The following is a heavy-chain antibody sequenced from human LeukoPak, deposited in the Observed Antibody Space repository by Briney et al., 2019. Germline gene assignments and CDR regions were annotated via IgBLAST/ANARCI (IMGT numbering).Heavy chain of an antibody. CDR1: GGSISSGGYY. D-gene: IGHD3/OR15-3a*01. CDR2: IYHSGST. V-gene: IGHV4-30-2*01. Sequence: PSETLSLTCTVSGGSISSGGYYWSWIRQPPGKGLEWIGYIYHSGSTYYNPSLKSRVTISVDRSKNQFSLKLSSVTAADTAVYYCARDSKGLGIAFDIWGQGTMVAVSS. J-gene: IGHJ3*02. CDR3: ARDSKGLGIAFDI.